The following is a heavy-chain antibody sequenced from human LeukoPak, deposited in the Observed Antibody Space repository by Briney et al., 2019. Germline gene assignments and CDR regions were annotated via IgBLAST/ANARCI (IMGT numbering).Heavy chain of an antibody. D-gene: IGHD3-10*01. CDR1: GGSISSSSYY. CDR2: IYYSGST. J-gene: IGHJ4*02. V-gene: IGHV4-39*01. CDR3: ARHRINYYGSGSYFDY. Sequence: SETLSLTCTVSGGSISSSSYYWGWIRQPPGKGLEWIGSIYYSGSTYYNPSLKSRVTISVDTSKNQFSLKLSSVTAADTAVYYCARHRINYYGSGSYFDYWGQGTLVTVSS.